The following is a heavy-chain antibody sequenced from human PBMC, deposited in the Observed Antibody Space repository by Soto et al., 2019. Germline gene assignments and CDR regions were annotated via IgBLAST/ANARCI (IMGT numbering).Heavy chain of an antibody. CDR2: IYWDDDK. V-gene: IGHV2-5*02. CDR3: AHRVLRTVYGLVTTTAIYFDF. D-gene: IGHD3-3*01. CDR1: GFSLTTSGVG. Sequence: QITLNESGPTQVKPRQTLTLTCTFSGFSLTTSGVGVGWIRQSPGKAPEWLALIYWDDDKRYSPSLKSRLTITKDTSKNQVVLTMADLDPPVSATYYCAHRVLRTVYGLVTTTAIYFDFWGQGTPVAVSS. J-gene: IGHJ4*02.